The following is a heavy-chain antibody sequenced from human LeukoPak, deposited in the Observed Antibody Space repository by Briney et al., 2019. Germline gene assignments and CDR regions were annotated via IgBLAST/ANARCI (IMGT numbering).Heavy chain of an antibody. V-gene: IGHV3-48*03. CDR1: GFTFSSYE. D-gene: IGHD3-16*02. CDR3: ARGNDYVWGSYRYFDY. CDR2: ISSSGSTI. J-gene: IGHJ4*02. Sequence: PGGSLRLSCAASGFTFSSYEMNWVRQAPGKGLEWASYISSSGSTIYYADSVKGRFTISRDNAKNSLYLQMNSLRAEDTAVYYCARGNDYVWGSYRYFDYWGQGTLVTVSS.